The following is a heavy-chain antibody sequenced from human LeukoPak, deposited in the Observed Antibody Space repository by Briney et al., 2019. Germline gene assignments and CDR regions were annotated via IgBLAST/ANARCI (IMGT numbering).Heavy chain of an antibody. CDR3: ARAAELYYIDY. Sequence: SETLSLTCTVSGGSISSYYWSWIRQPPGKGLEWIGYIYYSGSTNYNPSLKSRVTISVDTSKNQFSPKLSSVTAADTAVYYCARAAELYYIDYWGQGTLVTVSS. CDR2: IYYSGST. J-gene: IGHJ4*02. D-gene: IGHD1-1*01. CDR1: GGSISSYY. V-gene: IGHV4-59*01.